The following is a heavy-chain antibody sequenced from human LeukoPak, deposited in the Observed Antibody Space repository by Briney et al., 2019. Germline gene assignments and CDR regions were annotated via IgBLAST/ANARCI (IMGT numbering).Heavy chain of an antibody. Sequence: GGSLRLSCAASGFTLDDYAMNWVRQAPGKGLEWVSGISWNSGSIDYADSVKGRFTISRDNAKNSLYLQMNSLRAEDTALYYCSKWGLVVVAATFNYWGQKTLDTVS. D-gene: IGHD2-15*01. CDR3: SKWGLVVVAATFNY. CDR2: ISWNSGSI. V-gene: IGHV3-9*01. J-gene: IGHJ4*02. CDR1: GFTLDDYA.